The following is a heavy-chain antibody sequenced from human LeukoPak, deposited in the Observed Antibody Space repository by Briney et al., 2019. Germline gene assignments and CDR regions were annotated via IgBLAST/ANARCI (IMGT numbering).Heavy chain of an antibody. V-gene: IGHV3-23*01. CDR1: GFTFSSYA. J-gene: IGHJ3*02. CDR3: AKDWIAVAGDAFDI. Sequence: GGSLRLSCAASGFTFSSYAMNWVRQAPGKGLERVSAITGSGGRTYYADSVKGRFTISRDNSKNTLYLQMNSLRAEDTAVYYCAKDWIAVAGDAFDIWGQGTMVTVSS. CDR2: ITGSGGRT. D-gene: IGHD6-19*01.